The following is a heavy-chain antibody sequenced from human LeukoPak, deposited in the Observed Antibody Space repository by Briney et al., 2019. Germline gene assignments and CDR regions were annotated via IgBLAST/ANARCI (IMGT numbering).Heavy chain of an antibody. J-gene: IGHJ6*02. V-gene: IGHV6-1*01. CDR3: ARVGPLLRSTLYALDV. D-gene: IGHD3-3*01. CDR2: TYYGSKWNN. Sequence: SQTLSLTCAISGDSVSSNSAAWNWIRQSPSRGLEWLGRTYYGSKWNNDYAVSVKSRITINADTSKNQLSLHLKSVTPEDTAVYYCARVGPLLRSTLYALDVWGQGTTVTVSS. CDR1: GDSVSSNSAA.